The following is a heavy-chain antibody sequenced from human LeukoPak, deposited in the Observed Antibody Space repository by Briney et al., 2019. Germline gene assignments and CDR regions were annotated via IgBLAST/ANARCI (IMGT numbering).Heavy chain of an antibody. J-gene: IGHJ4*02. CDR1: GYTFTDYY. Sequence: GASVKVSCRASGYTFTDYYMHWVRQAPGQGLEWMGWINPNSGGTNYAQKFQGRVTMTRDTSISTVYMELNRLRSDDTAVYYCARATGVDYWGQGTLVTVSS. CDR2: INPNSGGT. V-gene: IGHV1-2*02. CDR3: ARATGVDY.